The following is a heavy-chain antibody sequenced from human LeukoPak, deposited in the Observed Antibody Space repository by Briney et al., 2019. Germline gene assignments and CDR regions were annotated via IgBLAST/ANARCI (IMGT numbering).Heavy chain of an antibody. Sequence: GRSLRLSCAASGFTFSSYGMHWVRRAPGKGLEWVAVISYDGSNKYYADSVKGRFTISRDNSKNTLYLQMNSLRAEDTAVYYCAKGVDYYGSGSYRPLYNWFDPWGQGTLVTVSS. CDR2: ISYDGSNK. CDR1: GFTFSSYG. V-gene: IGHV3-30*18. D-gene: IGHD3-10*01. CDR3: AKGVDYYGSGSYRPLYNWFDP. J-gene: IGHJ5*02.